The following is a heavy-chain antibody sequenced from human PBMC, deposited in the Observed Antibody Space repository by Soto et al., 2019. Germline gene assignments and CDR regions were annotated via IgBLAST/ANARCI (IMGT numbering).Heavy chain of an antibody. CDR2: ISAGRGNT. J-gene: IGHJ5*02. CDR3: TRDSDWPKNKFDP. D-gene: IGHD6-19*01. CDR1: GYSFTSYE. V-gene: IGHV1-8*01. Sequence: ASVKVSCKASGYSFTSYEMSWVRQATGQGLEWMAWISAGRGNTDYSQRFQGRLSVTCNTSVTTVYMELSSLRSDDTAVYYCTRDSDWPKNKFDPWGQGTLVTVSS.